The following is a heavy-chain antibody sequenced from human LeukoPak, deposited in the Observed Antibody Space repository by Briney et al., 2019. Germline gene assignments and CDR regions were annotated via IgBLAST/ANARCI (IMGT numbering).Heavy chain of an antibody. J-gene: IGHJ2*01. V-gene: IGHV3-53*01. CDR3: ARDGGAGWYFDL. CDR1: GITFSSKY. Sequence: GGSLRLSCAASGITFSSKYMSWVRQAPGKGLEWVSVMQSGGSTYYADSVKGRFTISRDNSKKTLYLQMNSLRVEDTAVYYCARDGGAGWYFDLWGRGTLVTVFS. D-gene: IGHD3-16*01. CDR2: MQSGGST.